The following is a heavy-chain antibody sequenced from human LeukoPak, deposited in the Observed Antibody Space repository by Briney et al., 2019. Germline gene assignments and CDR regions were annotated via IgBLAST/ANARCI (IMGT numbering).Heavy chain of an antibody. CDR3: ARDGEYGDYVGY. V-gene: IGHV1-69*13. Sequence: SVKVSCKASGGTFSSYAISWVRQAPGQGLEWMGGIIPIFGTANYAQKFQGRVTITADESTSTAYMELSSLRPEDTAVYYCARDGEYGDYVGYWGQGTLVTVSS. CDR2: IIPIFGTA. CDR1: GGTFSSYA. J-gene: IGHJ4*02. D-gene: IGHD4-17*01.